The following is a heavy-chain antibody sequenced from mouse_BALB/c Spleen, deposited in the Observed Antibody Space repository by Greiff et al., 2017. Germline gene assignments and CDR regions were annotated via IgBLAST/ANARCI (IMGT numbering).Heavy chain of an antibody. CDR3: ARSGYYGSSYDYWYFDV. Sequence: QVQLQQSGPQLVRPGASVKISCKASGYSFTSYWMHWVKQRPGQGLEWIGMIDPSDSETRLNQKFKDKATLTVDKSSSTAYMQLSSPTSEDSAVYYCARSGYYGSSYDYWYFDVWGAGTTVTVSS. CDR2: IDPSDSET. V-gene: IGHV1S126*01. D-gene: IGHD1-1*01. J-gene: IGHJ1*01. CDR1: GYSFTSYW.